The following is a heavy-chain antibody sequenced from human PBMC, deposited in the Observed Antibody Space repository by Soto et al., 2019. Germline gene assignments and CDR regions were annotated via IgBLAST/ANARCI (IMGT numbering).Heavy chain of an antibody. CDR2: ISYDGSNK. V-gene: IGHV3-30-3*01. D-gene: IGHD3-3*01. CDR1: GFTFGSYA. Sequence: GGSLRLSCAASGFTFGSYAMHWFRQAPGKGLEWVAVISYDGSNKYYADSVKGRFTISRDNSKNTLYLQMNSLRAEDTAVYYCARDKRDLRFLEWSYYFDFWGQGTLVTVSS. J-gene: IGHJ4*01. CDR3: ARDKRDLRFLEWSYYFDF.